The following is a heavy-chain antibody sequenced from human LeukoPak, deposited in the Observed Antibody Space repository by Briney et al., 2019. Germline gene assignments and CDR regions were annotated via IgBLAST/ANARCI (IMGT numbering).Heavy chain of an antibody. D-gene: IGHD3-16*01. Sequence: RAGGSLRLSCAASGFIFSSYVMGWVRQAPGKGLEWVSSISVGGGDTFASDSVKGRFTITRENSKNTLYLQMTGLRVEDTAVYFCAKLNLGEMAYFDSWGQGTLVTVSS. CDR3: AKLNLGEMAYFDS. CDR1: GFIFSSYV. CDR2: ISVGGGDT. J-gene: IGHJ4*02. V-gene: IGHV3-23*01.